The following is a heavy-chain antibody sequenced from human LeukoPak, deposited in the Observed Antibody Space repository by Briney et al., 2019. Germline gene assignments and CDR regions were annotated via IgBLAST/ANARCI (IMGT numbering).Heavy chain of an antibody. CDR2: IYYSGST. V-gene: IGHV4-59*08. Sequence: PSETLSLTCTVSGGSISSYYWSWIRWPPGKGLEWIGYIYYSGSTNYNPSLKSRVTISVDTSKNQFSLKLSSVTAADTAVYYCARRGQTWGSYRWVDYWGQGTLVTVSS. J-gene: IGHJ4*02. CDR1: GGSISSYY. D-gene: IGHD3-16*02. CDR3: ARRGQTWGSYRWVDY.